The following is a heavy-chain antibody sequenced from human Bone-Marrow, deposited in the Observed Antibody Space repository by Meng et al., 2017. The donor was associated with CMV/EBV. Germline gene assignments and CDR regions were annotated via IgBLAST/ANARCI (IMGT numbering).Heavy chain of an antibody. V-gene: IGHV4-34*01. CDR1: GGSFSGYY. Sequence: SETLSLTCAVYGGSFSGYYWSWIRQPPGKGLEWIGEINHSGSTNYNPSLKSRVTISVDTSKNQFSLKLSSVTAADTAVYYCARGRGTVTGDYWGQGTLVTFSS. J-gene: IGHJ4*02. CDR3: ARGRGTVTGDY. CDR2: INHSGST. D-gene: IGHD4-11*01.